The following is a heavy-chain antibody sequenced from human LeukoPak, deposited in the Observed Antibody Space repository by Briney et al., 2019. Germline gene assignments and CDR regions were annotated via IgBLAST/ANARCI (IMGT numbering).Heavy chain of an antibody. J-gene: IGHJ6*03. CDR1: GGSISSGSYY. CDR2: IYTSGST. V-gene: IGHV4-61*02. Sequence: SQTLSLTCTVSGGSISSGSYYWGWIRQPAGKGLEWIGRIYTSGSTNYNPSLESRVTISVDTSKNQFSLKLSSVTAADTAVYYCARVTFVVPAAIREVYYYYYMDVWGKGTTVTVSS. D-gene: IGHD2-2*01. CDR3: ARVTFVVPAAIREVYYYYYMDV.